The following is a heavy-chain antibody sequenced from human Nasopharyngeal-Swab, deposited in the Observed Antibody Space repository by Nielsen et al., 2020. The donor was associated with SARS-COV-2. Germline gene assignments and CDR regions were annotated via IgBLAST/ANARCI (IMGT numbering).Heavy chain of an antibody. V-gene: IGHV1-24*01. D-gene: IGHD3-3*01. Sequence: ASVKVSCKVSGYTLTVLPIHWVRQAPGKGLEWMGTVVPEDGEPIYAQNFQGRVTMTEDTSTHTAYLELSSLSSEDTAVYYCASEGSGVFGVVIYAFDIWGPGTLVTVSS. J-gene: IGHJ3*02. CDR2: VVPEDGEP. CDR1: GYTLTVLP. CDR3: ASEGSGVFGVVIYAFDI.